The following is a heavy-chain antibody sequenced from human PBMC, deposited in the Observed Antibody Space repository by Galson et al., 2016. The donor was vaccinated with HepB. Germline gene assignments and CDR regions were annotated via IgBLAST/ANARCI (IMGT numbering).Heavy chain of an antibody. D-gene: IGHD3-22*01. J-gene: IGHJ4*02. V-gene: IGHV3-30*04. CDR1: GFTFSSYA. CDR3: VRGDSSGYYSGSRGFDN. Sequence: SLRLSCAASGFTFSSYAMHWVRQAPGKGLEWVAMMSYDGGKKYYADSVKGRFTISRDNSENTLYLQMSSLRPEDKAGYYCVRGDSSGYYSGSRGFDNWGQGALVTVSS. CDR2: MSYDGGKK.